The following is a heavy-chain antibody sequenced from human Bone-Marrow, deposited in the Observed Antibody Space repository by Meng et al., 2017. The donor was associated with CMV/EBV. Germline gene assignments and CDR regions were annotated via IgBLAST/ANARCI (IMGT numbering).Heavy chain of an antibody. D-gene: IGHD3-9*01. V-gene: IGHV2-5*01. CDR3: AHSLSRRYFDWLLDFDY. Sequence: FSRSTSGVGGGWIRQPPGKALEWLALIYWNDDKRYSPSLKSRLTITKDTSKNQVVLTMTNMDPVDTATYYCAHSLSRRYFDWLLDFDYWGQGTLVTVSS. CDR1: FSRSTSGVG. CDR2: IYWNDDK. J-gene: IGHJ4*02.